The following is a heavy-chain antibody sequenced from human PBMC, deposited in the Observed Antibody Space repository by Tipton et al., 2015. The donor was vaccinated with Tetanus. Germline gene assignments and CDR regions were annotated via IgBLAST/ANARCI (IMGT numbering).Heavy chain of an antibody. Sequence: TLSLTCTVSGGSVSSGSYFWSWIRQPPGKGLQWIGYASYSGSSNYNPSLKSRVIISIDASKNQFSLKLSSVAAADTAVYYCARIGWLQQNKPAFDIWGQGTVVTVSS. D-gene: IGHD5-24*01. CDR1: GGSVSSGSYF. CDR2: ASYSGSS. V-gene: IGHV4-61*01. CDR3: ARIGWLQQNKPAFDI. J-gene: IGHJ3*02.